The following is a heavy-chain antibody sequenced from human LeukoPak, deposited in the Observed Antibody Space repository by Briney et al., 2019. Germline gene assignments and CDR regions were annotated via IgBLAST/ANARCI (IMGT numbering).Heavy chain of an antibody. D-gene: IGHD3-9*01. Sequence: GGSLRLSCAASGFTFSSYSMNWVRQAPGKGLEWVSSISSSSRYIDYADSVKGRFTISRDNAKNSLYLQMNSLRAEDTAVYYCAKDLRPVLRYFDWLTDYWGQGTLVTVSS. CDR2: ISSSSRYI. J-gene: IGHJ4*02. V-gene: IGHV3-21*04. CDR1: GFTFSSYS. CDR3: AKDLRPVLRYFDWLTDY.